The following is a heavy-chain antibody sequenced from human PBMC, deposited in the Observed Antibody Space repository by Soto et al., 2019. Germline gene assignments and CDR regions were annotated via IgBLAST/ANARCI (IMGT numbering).Heavy chain of an antibody. Sequence: PGGSLRLSCAASGFTFSSYAMHWVRQAPGMELAWVAVISYDGSYKYYADSVRGRFTISRDNSKNTLYLQMNSLRAEDTAVYYCARDGAIAGAATFDYWGQGTLVTVSS. V-gene: IGHV3-30-3*01. CDR3: ARDGAIAGAATFDY. CDR2: ISYDGSYK. CDR1: GFTFSSYA. J-gene: IGHJ4*02. D-gene: IGHD6-19*01.